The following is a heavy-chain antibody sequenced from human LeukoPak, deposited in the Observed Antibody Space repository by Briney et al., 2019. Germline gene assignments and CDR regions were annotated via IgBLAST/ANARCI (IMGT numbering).Heavy chain of an antibody. CDR3: VRSGGYCGSTTCHVEYFDL. CDR1: GFTFSSYS. D-gene: IGHD2-2*01. Sequence: GGSLRLSCAASGFTFSSYSMDWVRQAPGKGLEWVSSISSSSSYIYYADSVKGRFTISRDNAKNSLYLQMNSLRAEDTAVYYCVRSGGYCGSTTCHVEYFDLWGRGTLVSVSS. CDR2: ISSSSSYI. J-gene: IGHJ2*01. V-gene: IGHV3-21*01.